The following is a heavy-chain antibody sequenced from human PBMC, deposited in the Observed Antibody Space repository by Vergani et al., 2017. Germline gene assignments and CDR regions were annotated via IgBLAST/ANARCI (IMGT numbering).Heavy chain of an antibody. J-gene: IGHJ3*02. CDR2: IRWNSGSI. D-gene: IGHD5-12*01. CDR1: GFTFDDYA. CDR3: AKDTGDMVATMGTAGAFDI. V-gene: IGHV3-9*01. Sequence: EVQLVESGGGLVQPGRSLRLSCAASGFTFDDYAMNWVRQAPAKGLEWGSGIRWNSGSIGYAASVKGRFTISRDNAKNSRYLQMNSLRAEDTALYYCAKDTGDMVATMGTAGAFDIWGQGTMVTVSS.